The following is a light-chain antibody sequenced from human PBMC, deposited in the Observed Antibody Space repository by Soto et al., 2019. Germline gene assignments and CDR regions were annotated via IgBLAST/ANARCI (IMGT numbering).Light chain of an antibody. V-gene: IGLV2-8*01. Sequence: QSALTQPPSASGSPGQSVTISCTGTSSDVGGYNYVSWYRQHPGKAPKLMIYEVTKRPSGVPDRFSGSKSGNTASLTVSGLQAEDEADYYCSSFAGNNNVVFGGGTKLTVL. CDR3: SSFAGNNNVV. CDR1: SSDVGGYNY. CDR2: EVT. J-gene: IGLJ2*01.